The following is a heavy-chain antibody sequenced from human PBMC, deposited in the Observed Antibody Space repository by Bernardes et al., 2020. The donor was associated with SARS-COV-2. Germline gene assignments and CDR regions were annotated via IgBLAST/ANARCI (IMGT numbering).Heavy chain of an antibody. J-gene: IGHJ4*01. CDR1: GFTFSSYW. D-gene: IGHD3-16*02. V-gene: IGHV3-23*01. CDR2: VSVSGDNT. CDR3: VKAGGDVWGSYRFFDS. Sequence: GGSLRLSCVASGFTFSSYWMSWVRQAPGKGLEWVSGVSVSGDNTYYAGSVKGRFTISRDNSKNTLYLEMDLLRPDDTAVYYCVKAGGDVWGSYRFFDSWG.